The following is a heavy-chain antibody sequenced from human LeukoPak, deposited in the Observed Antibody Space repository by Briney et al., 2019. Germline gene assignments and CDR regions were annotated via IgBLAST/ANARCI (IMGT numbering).Heavy chain of an antibody. CDR3: AKRGVVIRVILVGFHREAYYFDS. J-gene: IGHJ4*02. CDR2: ISGSGGST. D-gene: IGHD2-21*01. Sequence: GGSLRLSCAVSGITLSNYGMSWVRQAPGKGLGWVEGISGSGGSTNYADSVKGRFTISRDNPKNTLFLEMNSLRAEDTAVYFCAKRGVVIRVILVGFHREAYYFDSWGQGALVTVSS. CDR1: GITLSNYG. V-gene: IGHV3-23*01.